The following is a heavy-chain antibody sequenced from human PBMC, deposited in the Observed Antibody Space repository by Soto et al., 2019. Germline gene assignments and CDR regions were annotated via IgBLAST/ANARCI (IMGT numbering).Heavy chain of an antibody. Sequence: GGSLRLSCAASGFTFSNAWMSWVRQAPGKGLEWVGRIKSKTDGGTTDYAAPVKGRFTISRDDSKNTLYLQMNSLKTEDTAVYYCTRTLTDSSSWYYFDYWGQGTLVTVSS. CDR2: IKSKTDGGTT. CDR3: TRTLTDSSSWYYFDY. J-gene: IGHJ4*02. CDR1: GFTFSNAW. D-gene: IGHD6-13*01. V-gene: IGHV3-15*01.